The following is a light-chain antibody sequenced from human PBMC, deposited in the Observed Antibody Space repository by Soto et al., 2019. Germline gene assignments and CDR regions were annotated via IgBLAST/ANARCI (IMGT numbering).Light chain of an antibody. Sequence: IPMTQSPSTLSASVGDRVTITCRASETINNWLAWYQQKPGIAPKLLIYDAYILESGVPSRFSGSGSGTEFTLTITSLQPDDFATYYCQQYNSYPWTFGQGTKVDIK. CDR2: DAY. V-gene: IGKV1-5*01. CDR3: QQYNSYPWT. CDR1: ETINNW. J-gene: IGKJ1*01.